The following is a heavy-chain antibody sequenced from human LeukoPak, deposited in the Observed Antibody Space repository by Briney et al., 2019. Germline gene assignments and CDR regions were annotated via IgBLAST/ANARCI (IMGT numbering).Heavy chain of an antibody. Sequence: GGSLRLSCAASEFTFSSFWIYWVRHAPGKGLVWVSRINSDGSETIYADSVKGRFTISRDNAKNTLYLQMNSPRAEDTAVYYCSREWGRIAVAGGPGYWGQGTRVTVSS. D-gene: IGHD6-19*01. CDR3: SREWGRIAVAGGPGY. J-gene: IGHJ4*02. V-gene: IGHV3-74*01. CDR1: EFTFSSFW. CDR2: INSDGSET.